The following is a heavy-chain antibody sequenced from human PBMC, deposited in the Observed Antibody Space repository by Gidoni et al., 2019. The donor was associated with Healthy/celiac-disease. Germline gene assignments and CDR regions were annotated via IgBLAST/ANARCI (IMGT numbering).Heavy chain of an antibody. CDR1: GYTFTSYG. V-gene: IGHV1-18*01. J-gene: IGHJ5*02. Sequence: QVQLVQSGAEVKKPGASVKVSCKASGYTFTSYGISWVRQAPGQGLEWMGWISAYNGNTNYAQKLQGRVTMTTDTSTSTAYMELRSLRSDDTAVYYCARDYFASVPAAMPRSGFDPWGQGTLVTVSS. D-gene: IGHD2-2*01. CDR3: ARDYFASVPAAMPRSGFDP. CDR2: ISAYNGNT.